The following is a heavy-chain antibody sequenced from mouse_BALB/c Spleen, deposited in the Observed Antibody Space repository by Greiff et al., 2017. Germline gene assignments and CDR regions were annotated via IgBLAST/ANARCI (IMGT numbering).Heavy chain of an antibody. V-gene: IGHV2-9*02. CDR3: ARGLYGSSPAWFAY. CDR2: IWAGGST. Sequence: VKLVESGPGLVAPSQSLSITCTVSGFSLTSYGVHWVRQPPGKGLEWLGVIWAGGSTNYNSALMSRLSISKDNSKSQVFLKMNSLQTDDTAMYYCARGLYGSSPAWFAYWGQGTLVTVSA. J-gene: IGHJ3*01. D-gene: IGHD1-1*01. CDR1: GFSLTSYG.